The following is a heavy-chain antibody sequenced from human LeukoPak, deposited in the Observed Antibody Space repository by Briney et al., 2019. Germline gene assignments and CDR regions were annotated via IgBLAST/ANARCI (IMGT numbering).Heavy chain of an antibody. CDR1: GFTFSGSA. CDR2: IRSKSNSYAT. V-gene: IGHV3-73*01. Sequence: GGSLRLSCAASGFTFSGSAMHWVRQASGKGLEWVGRIRSKSNSYATAYAASVKGRFTISRDDSKNTAYLQMNSLKTEDTAVYYCTRYGDSSGRPFDYWGQGTLVTVSS. CDR3: TRYGDSSGRPFDY. D-gene: IGHD3-22*01. J-gene: IGHJ4*02.